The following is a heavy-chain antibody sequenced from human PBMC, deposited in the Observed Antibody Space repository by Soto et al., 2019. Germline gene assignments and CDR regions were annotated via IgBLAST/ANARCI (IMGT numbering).Heavy chain of an antibody. J-gene: IGHJ4*02. CDR1: GFTFSSYA. CDR2: ISGSGGST. CDR3: AKDHHPLITMIVVDLGH. Sequence: PGGSLRLSCAASGFTFSSYAMSWVRQAPGKGLEWVSAISGSGGSTYYADSVKGRFTISRDNSKNTLYLQMNSLRAEDTAVYHCAKDHHPLITMIVVDLGHWGQGTLVTVSS. D-gene: IGHD3-22*01. V-gene: IGHV3-23*01.